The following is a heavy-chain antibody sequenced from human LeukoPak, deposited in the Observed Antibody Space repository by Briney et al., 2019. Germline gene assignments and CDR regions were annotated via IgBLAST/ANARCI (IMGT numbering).Heavy chain of an antibody. D-gene: IGHD2-21*02. J-gene: IGHJ3*02. V-gene: IGHV4-34*01. CDR2: INHSGST. Sequence: SETLSLTCAVYGGSFSGYYWSWIRQPPGKGLEWIGEINHSGSTNYNPSLKSRVTISVDTSKNQFSLKLSSVTAADTAVYYCARHGMVTTLQPNDAFDIWGQGTIVTVSS. CDR1: GGSFSGYY. CDR3: ARHGMVTTLQPNDAFDI.